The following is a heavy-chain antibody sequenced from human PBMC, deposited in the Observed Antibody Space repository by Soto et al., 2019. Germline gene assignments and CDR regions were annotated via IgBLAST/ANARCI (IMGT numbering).Heavy chain of an antibody. Sequence: GGSLRLSCAASGFTFSSYWMSWVRQAPGKGLEWVANIKQDGSEKYYVDSVKGRFTISRDNGKNSLYLQMNSLRAEDTAVYYCARGTTVTTLGMAYYYYYMDVWGKGTTVTVSS. CDR1: GFTFSSYW. V-gene: IGHV3-7*04. CDR3: ARGTTVTTLGMAYYYYYMDV. J-gene: IGHJ6*03. CDR2: IKQDGSEK. D-gene: IGHD4-4*01.